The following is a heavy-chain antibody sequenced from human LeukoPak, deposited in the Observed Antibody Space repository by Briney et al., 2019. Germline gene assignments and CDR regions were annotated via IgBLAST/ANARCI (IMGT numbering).Heavy chain of an antibody. CDR1: GGSISSGGYY. D-gene: IGHD3-22*01. CDR2: ISYSGST. J-gene: IGHJ4*02. V-gene: IGHV4-31*03. CDR3: ARDRSDSSGYYALTY. Sequence: SETLSLTCTVSGGSISSGGYYWSWIRQHPGKGLEWLRYISYSGSTYYNPSLKSRLTISVDTSKNQFSLRLSFVTAADTAVYYCARDRSDSSGYYALTYWGQGSLVTVSS.